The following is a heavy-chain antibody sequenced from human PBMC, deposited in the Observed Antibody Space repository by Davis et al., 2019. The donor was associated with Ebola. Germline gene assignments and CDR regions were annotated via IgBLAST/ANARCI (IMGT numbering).Heavy chain of an antibody. V-gene: IGHV3-49*03. J-gene: IGHJ4*02. CDR1: GFTFENYD. Sequence: GESLKISCAASGFTFENYDMSWFRQPPGKGLEWVGLIRRRAYGGTTEYAASVKGRFTISRDDSSSIAYLQMDSLTTEDTAMYYCVRVRALYYRAVDHWGQGTLVAVSS. CDR3: VRVRALYYRAVDH. D-gene: IGHD2-8*01. CDR2: IRRRAYGGTT.